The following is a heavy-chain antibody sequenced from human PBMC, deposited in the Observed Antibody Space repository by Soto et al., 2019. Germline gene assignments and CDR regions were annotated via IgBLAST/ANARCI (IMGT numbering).Heavy chain of an antibody. CDR3: ARDRIANRWYFDY. V-gene: IGHV3-33*01. D-gene: IGHD6-13*01. Sequence: GGSLRLSCAASGFTFSSYGMHWVRQAPGKGLEWVAVIWYDGSNKYYADSVKGRFTISRDNSKNTLYLQMNSLRAEDTAVYYCARDRIANRWYFDYWGQGTLVTVSS. CDR2: IWYDGSNK. J-gene: IGHJ4*02. CDR1: GFTFSSYG.